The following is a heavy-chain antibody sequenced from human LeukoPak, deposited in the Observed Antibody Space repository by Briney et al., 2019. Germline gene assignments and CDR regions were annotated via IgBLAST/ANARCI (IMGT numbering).Heavy chain of an antibody. CDR1: GFTFSSYN. Sequence: GGSLRLSCAASGFTFSSYNMNWVRQAPGQGLEWVSSITSGSSYIYYADSVKGRFTISRENAKNSLYLQMNRLRAGDTAVYYCARVKDGGLGFDYWGQGTLVTVSS. CDR3: ARVKDGGLGFDY. V-gene: IGHV3-21*01. J-gene: IGHJ4*02. CDR2: ITSGSSYI. D-gene: IGHD4-23*01.